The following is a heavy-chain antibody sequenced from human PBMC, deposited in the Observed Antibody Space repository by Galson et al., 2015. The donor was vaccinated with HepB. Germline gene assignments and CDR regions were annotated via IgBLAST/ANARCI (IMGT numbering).Heavy chain of an antibody. Sequence: CAISGDSVSSNSATWNWIRQSPSRGLEWLGRTYYRSRRYNDYAVSVKSRITINPDTSKNHFSLLLNSVTPEDTAVYYCARGVAYSYAFWGQGTPVTVSS. CDR2: TYYRSRRYN. V-gene: IGHV6-1*01. CDR1: GDSVSSNSAT. D-gene: IGHD5-18*01. J-gene: IGHJ4*02. CDR3: ARGVAYSYAF.